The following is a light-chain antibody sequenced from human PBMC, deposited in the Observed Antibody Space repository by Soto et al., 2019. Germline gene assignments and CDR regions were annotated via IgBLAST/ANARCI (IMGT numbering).Light chain of an antibody. CDR3: QQYVSAPLT. CDR1: QSLSSNY. Sequence: IVMTQSPATLSMSPGERATLSCRASQSLSSNYLAWYQQKPGQAPRLLIYGVSSRATGVPVSFSGSGSGTDFTLTISRLEPEDFAVYHCQQYVSAPLTFGQGTRLEI. CDR2: GVS. J-gene: IGKJ5*01. V-gene: IGKV3-20*01.